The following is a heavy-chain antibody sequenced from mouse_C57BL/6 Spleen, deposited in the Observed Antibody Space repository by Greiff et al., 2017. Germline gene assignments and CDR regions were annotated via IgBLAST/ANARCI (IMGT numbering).Heavy chain of an antibody. CDR1: GYTFTSYG. CDR3: AREDYGSSYDYYAMDY. V-gene: IGHV1-81*01. Sequence: VQLQQSGAELARPGASVKLSCKASGYTFTSYGISWVKQRTGPGLEWIGEIYPRSGNTYYNEKFKGKATLTADKSSSTAYMELRSLTSEDSAVYFCAREDYGSSYDYYAMDYWGQGTSVTVSS. J-gene: IGHJ4*01. CDR2: IYPRSGNT. D-gene: IGHD1-1*01.